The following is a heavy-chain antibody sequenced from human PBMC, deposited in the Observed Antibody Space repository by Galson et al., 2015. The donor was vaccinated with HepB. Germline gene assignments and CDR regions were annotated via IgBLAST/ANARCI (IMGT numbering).Heavy chain of an antibody. CDR2: IDPSDSYT. Sequence: QSGAEVKKPGESLRISCKGSGYSFTSYWISWVRQMPGKGLEWMGRIDPSDSYTNYSPSFQGHVTISADKSISTAYLQWSSLKASDTAMYYCASSSTGMIAAAGTPADYWGQGTLVTVSS. V-gene: IGHV5-10-1*01. J-gene: IGHJ4*02. CDR3: ASSSTGMIAAAGTPADY. D-gene: IGHD6-13*01. CDR1: GYSFTSYW.